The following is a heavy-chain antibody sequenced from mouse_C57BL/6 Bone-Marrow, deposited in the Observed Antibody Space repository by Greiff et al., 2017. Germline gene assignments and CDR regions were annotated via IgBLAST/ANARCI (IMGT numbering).Heavy chain of an antibody. CDR2: INPSSGYT. J-gene: IGHJ2*01. D-gene: IGHD1-1*01. CDR3: ARGSPYYYGSSYDY. Sequence: VQLQQSGAELAKPGASVKLSCKASGYTFTSYWMHWVKQRPGQGLEWIGYINPSSGYTKYNQKFKDKATSTADKSSSTAYMQLSSLTYEDSAVYYCARGSPYYYGSSYDYWGQGTTLTVSS. CDR1: GYTFTSYW. V-gene: IGHV1-7*01.